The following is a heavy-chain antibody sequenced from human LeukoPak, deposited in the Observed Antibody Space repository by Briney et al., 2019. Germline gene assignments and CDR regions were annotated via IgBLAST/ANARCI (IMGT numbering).Heavy chain of an antibody. CDR3: ARGLWLAYYYMDV. V-gene: IGHV3-9*01. CDR1: GFTFDDYA. CDR2: ISWNSGSI. J-gene: IGHJ6*03. Sequence: GGSLRLSCAASGFTFDDYAMHWVRQAPGKGLEWVSGISWNSGSIGYADSVKGRFTISRDNAKNSLYLQMNSLRAEDTAVYYCARGLWLAYYYMDVWGKGTTVTVSS. D-gene: IGHD3-10*01.